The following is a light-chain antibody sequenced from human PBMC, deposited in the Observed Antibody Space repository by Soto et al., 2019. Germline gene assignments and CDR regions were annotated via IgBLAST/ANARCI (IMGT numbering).Light chain of an antibody. V-gene: IGKV1-5*01. J-gene: IGKJ5*01. CDR2: DAS. Sequence: VQMTQSPSTLSASIGDRVTITCRASQSCRNSLAWYQQKAGKAPTLLIYDASTLQSGVPSRFSGSGSGTDFTLTISSLQPEDFATYYCQHADSCPRITFGQGTRLEIK. CDR3: QHADSCPRIT. CDR1: QSCRNS.